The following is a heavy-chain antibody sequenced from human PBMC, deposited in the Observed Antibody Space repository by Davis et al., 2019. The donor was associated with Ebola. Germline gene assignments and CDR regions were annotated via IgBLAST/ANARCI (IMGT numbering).Heavy chain of an antibody. J-gene: IGHJ4*02. Sequence: PGGSLRLSCEAFAFSFGIYGMHWVRQAPGKGLEWVASMSYHGSHTSYIDSVKGRFTVSRDNSKNTLYLQMNSLRPEDTALYFCAKEYCPDSGPYCTYFAVWGQGTQVTVSS. V-gene: IGHV3-30*18. CDR3: AKEYCPDSGPYCTYFAV. D-gene: IGHD3-10*01. CDR2: MSYHGSHT. CDR1: AFSFGIYG.